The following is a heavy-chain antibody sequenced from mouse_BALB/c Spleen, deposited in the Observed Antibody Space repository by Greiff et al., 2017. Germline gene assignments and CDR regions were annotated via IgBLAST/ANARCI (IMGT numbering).Heavy chain of an antibody. CDR2: ISSGSSTI. V-gene: IGHV5-17*02. D-gene: IGHD2-1*01. J-gene: IGHJ4*01. CDR1: GFTFSSFG. CDR3: ARKGDGNYYYAMDY. Sequence: EVQVVESGGGLVQPGGSRKLSCAASGFTFSSFGMHWVRQAPEKGLEWVAYISSGSSTIYYADTVKGRFTISRDNPKNTLFLQMTSLRSEDTAMYYCARKGDGNYYYAMDYWGQGTSVTVSS.